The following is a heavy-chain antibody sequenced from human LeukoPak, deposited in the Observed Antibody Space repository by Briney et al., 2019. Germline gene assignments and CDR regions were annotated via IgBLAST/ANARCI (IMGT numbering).Heavy chain of an antibody. CDR2: IRSDGTPT. D-gene: IGHD3-16*02. V-gene: IGHV3-74*01. CDR1: GFTLGTWW. J-gene: IGHJ5*02. Sequence: GGSLRLSCEASGFTLGTWWFNWVRQPPGKGLEWLSPIRSDGTPTYYADSVRGRFTVSRDTPRHTLFLQMASLRAEDTAVYFCARVSFGPFSYHLFDLWGQGTPVTVSS. CDR3: ARVSFGPFSYHLFDL.